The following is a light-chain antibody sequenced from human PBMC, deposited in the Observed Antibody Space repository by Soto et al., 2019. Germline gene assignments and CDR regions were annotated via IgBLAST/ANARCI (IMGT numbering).Light chain of an antibody. CDR3: LLDFSYFWA. V-gene: IGKV1-5*01. Sequence: DIQITQSPSSLSASVGDIVTITCRASQSISSWLAWYQQKPGKAPKLLIYAASTLQSGVPSRFSGSGSGTDFTLTISSLQPEDFATYYCLLDFSYFWAFGQGTKVDIK. J-gene: IGKJ1*01. CDR2: AAS. CDR1: QSISSW.